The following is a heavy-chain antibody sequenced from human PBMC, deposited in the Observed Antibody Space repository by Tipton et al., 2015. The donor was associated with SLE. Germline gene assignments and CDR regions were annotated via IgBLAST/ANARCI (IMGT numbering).Heavy chain of an antibody. CDR3: ARGAPRLYYDYHMDV. D-gene: IGHD6-19*01. J-gene: IGHJ6*03. Sequence: TLSLTCSVSGGSISSYYWSWIRQPPGKGLEWIGYIYYSGSTNYNPSLKSRVTISVDTSKNQFSLKLSSVTAADTAVYYCARGAPRLYYDYHMDVWGKGTPVTVSS. V-gene: IGHV4-59*08. CDR1: GGSISSYY. CDR2: IYYSGST.